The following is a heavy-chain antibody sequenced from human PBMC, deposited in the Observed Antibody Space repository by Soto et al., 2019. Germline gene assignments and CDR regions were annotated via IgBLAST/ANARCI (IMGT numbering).Heavy chain of an antibody. D-gene: IGHD1-26*01. Sequence: QVQLLESGPGLVKPSETLSLTCTVSGGSMINYYWNWMRQPAGKGLEWIGRVYYSGNTNYNPSLKTRSTMSVDTSRNQFSLNLNSVTAAETAVYYCARGEDKWDPTRDFDLGGRGTLFTVSS. CDR1: GGSMINYY. J-gene: IGHJ2*01. V-gene: IGHV4-4*07. CDR2: VYYSGNT. CDR3: ARGEDKWDPTRDFDL.